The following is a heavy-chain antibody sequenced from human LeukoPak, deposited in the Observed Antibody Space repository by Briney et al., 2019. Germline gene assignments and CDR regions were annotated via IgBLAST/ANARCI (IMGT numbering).Heavy chain of an antibody. CDR2: INSDSGFT. D-gene: IGHD3-9*01. Sequence: GASVKVSCKASGYTFTGYYMNWVRRAPGQGLEWMGWINSDSGFTKYAQKFQGRVTMTRDTSITTVYMDLTRLTSDDTAVYNCARNFDMKGFDPWGQGTLVTVSS. V-gene: IGHV1-2*02. CDR3: ARNFDMKGFDP. CDR1: GYTFTGYY. J-gene: IGHJ5*02.